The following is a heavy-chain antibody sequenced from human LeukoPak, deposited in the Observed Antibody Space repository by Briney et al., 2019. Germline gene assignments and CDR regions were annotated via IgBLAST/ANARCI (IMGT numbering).Heavy chain of an antibody. Sequence: KTGGSLRLSCAASGFTFSSYSMNWVRKAPGKGLEWVSSISSSSSYIYYADSVKGRFTISRDNAKNSLYLQMNSLRAEDTAVYYCARDRFAGGGMDVWGQGTTVTVSS. V-gene: IGHV3-21*01. CDR3: ARDRFAGGGMDV. J-gene: IGHJ6*02. CDR2: ISSSSSYI. CDR1: GFTFSSYS. D-gene: IGHD3-3*01.